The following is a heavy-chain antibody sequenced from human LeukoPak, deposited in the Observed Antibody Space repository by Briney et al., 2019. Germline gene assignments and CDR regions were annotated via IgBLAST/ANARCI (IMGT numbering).Heavy chain of an antibody. CDR1: GFSFSNYA. D-gene: IGHD3-22*01. V-gene: IGHV3-30*18. J-gene: IGHJ3*02. Sequence: GGSLRLSCAASGFSFSNYAMSWVRQAPGKGLEWVAVTSYDGSDDYYADSVKGRFTISRDNSKNTLFLQMNSLRTDDTAVYYCAKGLARFGIVVVGDAFDIWGQGTMVTVSS. CDR2: TSYDGSDD. CDR3: AKGLARFGIVVVGDAFDI.